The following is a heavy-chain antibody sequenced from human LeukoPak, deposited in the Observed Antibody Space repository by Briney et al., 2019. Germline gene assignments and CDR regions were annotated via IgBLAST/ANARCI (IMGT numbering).Heavy chain of an antibody. Sequence: TSKTLSLSCTVTGGSMSNFYWTWIRQPPGKGLEWIANIYYSGSTNYNPSLKSRVTMSIDTSKNQFSLKLSSVTAADTAVYYCARSLHCSSVNCPTQTWFDPWGQGTLVSVSS. V-gene: IGHV4-59*08. CDR2: IYYSGST. D-gene: IGHD2-2*01. CDR3: ARSLHCSSVNCPTQTWFDP. CDR1: GGSMSNFY. J-gene: IGHJ5*02.